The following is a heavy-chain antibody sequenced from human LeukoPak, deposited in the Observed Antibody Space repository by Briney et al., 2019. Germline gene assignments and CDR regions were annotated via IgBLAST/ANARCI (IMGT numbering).Heavy chain of an antibody. Sequence: GESLRISCKASGYTFSSYSIGWVRQVSGKGLEWMGIIYPGGSDLKYSPSFQGQVTLSADKSISTAYLQWSSLKASDTAMYYCARHGGTLGLLDYWCQGTLVTVSS. J-gene: IGHJ4*02. CDR3: ARHGGTLGLLDY. V-gene: IGHV5-51*01. CDR2: IYPGGSDL. CDR1: GYTFSSYS. D-gene: IGHD1-1*01.